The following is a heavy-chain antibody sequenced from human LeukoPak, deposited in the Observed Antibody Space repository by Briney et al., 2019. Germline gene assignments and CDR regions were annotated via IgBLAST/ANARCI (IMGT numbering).Heavy chain of an antibody. CDR2: INPNSGGT. V-gene: IGHV1-2*02. Sequence: ASVKVSCKASGYTFTGYYMHWVRQAPGQGLEWMGWINPNSGGTNYAQKFQGRVTMTRDTSIGTAYMELSRLRSDDTAVYYCARVYYDFWSGYPPFDYWGQGTLVTVSS. CDR3: ARVYYDFWSGYPPFDY. J-gene: IGHJ4*02. D-gene: IGHD3-3*01. CDR1: GYTFTGYY.